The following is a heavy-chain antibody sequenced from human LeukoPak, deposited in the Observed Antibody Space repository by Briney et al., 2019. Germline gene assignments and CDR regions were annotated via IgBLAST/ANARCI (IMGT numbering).Heavy chain of an antibody. D-gene: IGHD3-10*01. CDR2: IFSNGGT. Sequence: SGTLSLTCSVSSGSDNRGGFYLSWIRQHPGKGLEWLGYIFSNGGTNYNPSLESRLSISGDSSKTQFSLRLTSVSAADTAVYYCARGERHYFGSGPFDFWGQGTLVTVSS. CDR1: SGSDNRGGFY. CDR3: ARGERHYFGSGPFDF. V-gene: IGHV4-31*03. J-gene: IGHJ4*02.